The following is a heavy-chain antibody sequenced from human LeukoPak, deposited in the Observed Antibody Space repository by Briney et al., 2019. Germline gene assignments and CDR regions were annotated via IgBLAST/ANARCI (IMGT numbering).Heavy chain of an antibody. Sequence: GGSLRLSCAASGFTFTIYTMSWVRQAPGKGLEWVSAITGRSTYSADSVKGRFTISRDNSKNTLYLQMNSLRAADTAVYYCAKTITTWAFNYWGQGTLVTVSS. CDR3: AKTITTWAFNY. V-gene: IGHV3-23*01. CDR1: GFTFTIYT. J-gene: IGHJ4*02. CDR2: ITGRST. D-gene: IGHD2/OR15-2a*01.